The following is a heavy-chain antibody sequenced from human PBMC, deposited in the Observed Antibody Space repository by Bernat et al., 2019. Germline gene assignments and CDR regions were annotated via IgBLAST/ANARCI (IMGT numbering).Heavy chain of an antibody. CDR3: ARVASSSYGNYYYYYYMDV. J-gene: IGHJ6*03. CDR1: GYSISSVYY. D-gene: IGHD6-6*01. Sequence: QVQLQESGPGLVKPSETLSLTCAVSGYSISSVYYWGWIRQPPGKGLEWIGNIYHGGSTYYNPSLKSRVTLSVDTSKNQFSLKLSSVTAADTAVYYCARVASSSYGNYYYYYYMDVWGKGTTVTVSS. CDR2: IYHGGST. V-gene: IGHV4-38-2*01.